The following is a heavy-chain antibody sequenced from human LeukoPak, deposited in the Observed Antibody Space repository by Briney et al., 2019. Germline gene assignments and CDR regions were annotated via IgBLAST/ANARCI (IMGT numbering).Heavy chain of an antibody. CDR3: AKLRYCSGDTCYSPFDY. D-gene: IGHD2-15*01. CDR1: GYTFTNYW. J-gene: IGHJ4*02. V-gene: IGHV5-51*01. Sequence: GESLKIPCKGSGYTFTNYWIGWVRQMPGKGLEFMGIIYPGDSNTKYSPSIQGQVTISADKSISTAYLQWSTLKASDTAMYYCAKLRYCSGDTCYSPFDYWGQGTLVTVSS. CDR2: IYPGDSNT.